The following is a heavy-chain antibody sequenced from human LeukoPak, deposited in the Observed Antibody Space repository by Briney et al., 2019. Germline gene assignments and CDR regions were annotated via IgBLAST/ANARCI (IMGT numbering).Heavy chain of an antibody. J-gene: IGHJ3*02. Sequence: ASVKVSCKASGYTFPSYDISWVRQAPGQGLEWMGWINPNSGGTNYAQKFQGRVTMTRDTSISTAYMELSRLRSDDTAVYYCARGTCSSTSCYRSDAFDIWGQGTMVTVSS. CDR3: ARGTCSSTSCYRSDAFDI. D-gene: IGHD2-2*01. CDR1: GYTFPSYD. CDR2: INPNSGGT. V-gene: IGHV1-2*02.